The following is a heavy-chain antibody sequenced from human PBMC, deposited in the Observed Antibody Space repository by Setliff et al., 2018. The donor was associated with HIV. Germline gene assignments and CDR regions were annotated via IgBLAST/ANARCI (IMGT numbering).Heavy chain of an antibody. CDR2: IYISGSP. J-gene: IGHJ3*02. CDR3: ARVYYFDSSGYYQRGDVFDI. Sequence: PSETLSLTCTVSSGSISTYYWTWIRQPAGKGLEWIGRIYISGSPKYNPSLKSRVTISIDTSKSQISLKLTSVTAADTAMYHCARVYYFDSSGYYQRGDVFDIWGQGTMVTVSS. V-gene: IGHV4-4*07. CDR1: SGSISTYY. D-gene: IGHD3-22*01.